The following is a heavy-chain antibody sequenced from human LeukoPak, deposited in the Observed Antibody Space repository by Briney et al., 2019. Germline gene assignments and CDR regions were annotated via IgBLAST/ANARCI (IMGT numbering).Heavy chain of an antibody. J-gene: IGHJ6*02. D-gene: IGHD1-14*01. CDR1: GFTFSSYA. CDR2: ISGSGGST. CDR3: ARDSPNPPYYYGMDV. Sequence: GGSLRLSCAASGFTFSSYAMSWVRQAPGKGLEWVSAISGSGGSTYYADSVKGRFTISRDNAKNSLYLQMNSLRAEDTAVYYCARDSPNPPYYYGMDVWGQGTTVTVSS. V-gene: IGHV3-23*01.